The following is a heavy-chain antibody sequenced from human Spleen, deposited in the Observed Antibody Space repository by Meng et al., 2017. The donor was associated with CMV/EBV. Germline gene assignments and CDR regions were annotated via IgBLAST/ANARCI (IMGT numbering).Heavy chain of an antibody. Sequence: ASVKVSCKASVFTMSNFGVSWVRQAPGQGLEFMGWISNYNGNTNYVQKFQGRVSMTTDSSTNTAFLEVRGLRSDDTAVYYCARGDYSGSSSGSFYGGLNFWGPGTLVTVSS. J-gene: IGHJ4*02. CDR2: ISNYNGNT. V-gene: IGHV1-18*01. D-gene: IGHD4-11*01. CDR3: ARGDYSGSSSGSFYGGLNF. CDR1: VFTMSNFG.